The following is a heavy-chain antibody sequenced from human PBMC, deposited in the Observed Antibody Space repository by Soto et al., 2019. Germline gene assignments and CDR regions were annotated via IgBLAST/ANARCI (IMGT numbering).Heavy chain of an antibody. CDR2: IYTSGST. V-gene: IGHV4-4*07. Sequence: LSLTCTVSGGSISSYYWSWIRQPAGKGLEWIGRIYTSGSTYYNPSLKSRVTISVDTSKNQFSLKLSSVTAADTAVYYCARHCRVDTAMAIDYWGQGTLVTVS. CDR3: ARHCRVDTAMAIDY. D-gene: IGHD5-18*01. J-gene: IGHJ4*02. CDR1: GGSISSYY.